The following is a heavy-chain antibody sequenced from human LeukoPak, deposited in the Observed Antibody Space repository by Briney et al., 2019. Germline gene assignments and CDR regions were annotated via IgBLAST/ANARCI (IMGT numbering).Heavy chain of an antibody. CDR2: ISWDSGHS. V-gene: IGHV3-9*01. Sequence: GGSLRLSCAASGFTFDDYAMHWVRDAPRKGLEWVSSISWDSGHSVHAEVLQGRFTISRDNAKNSLYRQMNNLRPEDTALYYCIKDLRLDLHLDTFEIWGQGTMVTVSS. CDR3: IKDLRLDLHLDTFEI. J-gene: IGHJ3*02. D-gene: IGHD1-7*01. CDR1: GFTFDDYA.